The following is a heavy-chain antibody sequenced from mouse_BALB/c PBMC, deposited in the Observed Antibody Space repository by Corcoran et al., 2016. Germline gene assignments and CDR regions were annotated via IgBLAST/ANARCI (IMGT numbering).Heavy chain of an antibody. Sequence: QVQLQQSGAELARPGASVKMSCKASGYTFTSYTMHWVKQRPGQGLEWIGYINPSSGYTNYNQKFKDKATLTADKSSSTAYMQLSSLTSEDSAVYYCARWDGNPAWFAYWGQETLVTVSA. CDR2: INPSSGYT. CDR1: GYTFTSYT. J-gene: IGHJ3*01. V-gene: IGHV1-4*01. D-gene: IGHD2-1*01. CDR3: ARWDGNPAWFAY.